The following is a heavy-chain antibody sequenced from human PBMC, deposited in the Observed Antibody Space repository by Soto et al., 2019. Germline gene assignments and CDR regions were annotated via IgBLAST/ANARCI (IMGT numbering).Heavy chain of an antibody. CDR2: IYYSGST. V-gene: IGHV4-31*03. CDR3: GRGGGPEPPSGTGVVY. CDR1: GGSISSGGYY. Sequence: QVQLQESGPGLVKPSQTLSLTCTVSGGSISSGGYYWSWIRQHPGKGLEWIGYIYYSGSTYYNPSMKSRVTISVDTANNQFARKRRSVTAADTAVYYCGRGGGPEPPSGTGVVYWGQGTLVTVSS. D-gene: IGHD3-10*01. J-gene: IGHJ4*02.